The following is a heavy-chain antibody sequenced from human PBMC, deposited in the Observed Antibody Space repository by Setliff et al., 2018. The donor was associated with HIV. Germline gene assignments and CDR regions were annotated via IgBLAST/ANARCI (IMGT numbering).Heavy chain of an antibody. CDR1: GFSLSTNGVG. CDR3: AHNHLAVAGSHYFDY. Sequence: SGPTLVNPTQTLTLTCTFSGFSLSTNGVGVGWIRQPPGKALEWLALIYWDADKRYSPSLKNRLTITRDTSKNQVLLTMTNMDPLDTATYYCAHNHLAVAGSHYFDYWGQGTLVTVSS. J-gene: IGHJ4*02. CDR2: IYWDADK. V-gene: IGHV2-5*02. D-gene: IGHD6-19*01.